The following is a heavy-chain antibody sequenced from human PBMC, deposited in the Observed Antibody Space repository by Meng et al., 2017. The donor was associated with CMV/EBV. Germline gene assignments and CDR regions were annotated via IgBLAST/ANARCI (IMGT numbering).Heavy chain of an antibody. V-gene: IGHV1-2*02. CDR1: GYTFTGYY. J-gene: IGHJ6*02. Sequence: ASVKVSCKASGYTFTGYYMHWVRQAPGQGLEWMGWINPNSGGTNYAQKFQGRVTMTRDTSISTAYMELSRLRSDDTAVYYCARDVWSIFGVVIKEVGMDVWGQGTTVTVSS. D-gene: IGHD3-3*01. CDR3: ARDVWSIFGVVIKEVGMDV. CDR2: INPNSGGT.